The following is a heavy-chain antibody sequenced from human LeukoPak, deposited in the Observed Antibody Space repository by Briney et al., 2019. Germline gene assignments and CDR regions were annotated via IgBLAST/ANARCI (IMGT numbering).Heavy chain of an antibody. J-gene: IGHJ3*02. CDR1: GYTFTSYG. Sequence: ASVKVSCKASGYTFTSYGISWVRQAPGQGLEWMGWINPNSGGTDYAQKFQGRVTMTRDTSINTAYMELNSLTSDDTAVYYCARDLPKTGYVGASDIWGQGTMVTVSS. CDR3: ARDLPKTGYVGASDI. CDR2: INPNSGGT. D-gene: IGHD3-10*02. V-gene: IGHV1-2*02.